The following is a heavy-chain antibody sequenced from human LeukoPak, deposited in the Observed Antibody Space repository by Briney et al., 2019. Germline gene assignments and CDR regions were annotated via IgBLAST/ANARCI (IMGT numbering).Heavy chain of an antibody. D-gene: IGHD2-2*01. V-gene: IGHV4-39*01. CDR3: ARLLVVVPAAIYYYYMDV. Sequence: SETLSLTCTVSGGSISSSSYYWGWIHQPPGKGLEWIGSIYYSGSTYYNPSLKSRVTISVDTSKSQFSLKLSSVTAADTAVYYCARLLVVVPAAIYYYYMDVWGKGTTVTVSS. J-gene: IGHJ6*03. CDR2: IYYSGST. CDR1: GGSISSSSYY.